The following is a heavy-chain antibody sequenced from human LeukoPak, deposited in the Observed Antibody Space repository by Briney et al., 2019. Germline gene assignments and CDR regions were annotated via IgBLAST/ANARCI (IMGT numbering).Heavy chain of an antibody. D-gene: IGHD6-13*01. V-gene: IGHV4-59*01. CDR3: ARAGRSIAAAAWCFDY. J-gene: IGHJ4*02. CDR2: IYYSGST. Sequence: SETLSLTCTVSGGSISSYYWSWIRQPPGKGLEWIGYIYYSGSTNYNPSLKSRVTISVDTSKNQFSLKLSSVTAADTAVYYCARAGRSIAAAAWCFDYWGQGTLVTVSS. CDR1: GGSISSYY.